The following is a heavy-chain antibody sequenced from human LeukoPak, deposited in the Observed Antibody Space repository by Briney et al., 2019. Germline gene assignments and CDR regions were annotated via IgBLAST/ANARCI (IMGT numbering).Heavy chain of an antibody. CDR3: ARRNYSLDF. CDR1: GFTFGTYT. V-gene: IGHV3-23*01. Sequence: GGSLRLSCVASGFTFGTYTMTWVRRTPGKGLEWVSGISGSGGGTYYAGSLKGRFTISRDNSKNTLYLQMYSLRAEDTGVYYCARRNYSLDFWGQGTLVTVSS. J-gene: IGHJ4*02. CDR2: ISGSGGGT. D-gene: IGHD2-15*01.